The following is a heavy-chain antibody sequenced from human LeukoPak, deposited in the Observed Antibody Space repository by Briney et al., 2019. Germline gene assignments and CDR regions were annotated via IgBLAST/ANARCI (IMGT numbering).Heavy chain of an antibody. CDR2: IYYSGST. Sequence: PSETLSLTCTVSGGSISSGDYYWSWIRQPPGKGLEWIGYIYYSGSTYYNPSLKSRVTISVDTSKNQFSLKLSSVTAADTAVYYCARESVHPTYYYYYYGMDVWGQGTTVTVSS. D-gene: IGHD1-1*01. V-gene: IGHV4-30-4*01. CDR1: GGSISSGDYY. CDR3: ARESVHPTYYYYYYGMDV. J-gene: IGHJ6*02.